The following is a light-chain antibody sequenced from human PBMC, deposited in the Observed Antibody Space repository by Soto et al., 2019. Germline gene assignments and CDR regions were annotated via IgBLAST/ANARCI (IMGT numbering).Light chain of an antibody. CDR3: QQYYSTPPT. Sequence: DIVMPQSPDSXAVSLGERATINCKSTQSVLYSSNNKNXLAWYQQKPGQPPKLLIYWASTRESGVRDRFSGSGSETDFTLTISSLQAEDVAVYYCQQYYSTPPTFGQGTKVEIK. J-gene: IGKJ1*01. V-gene: IGKV4-1*01. CDR1: QSVLYSSNNKNX. CDR2: WAS.